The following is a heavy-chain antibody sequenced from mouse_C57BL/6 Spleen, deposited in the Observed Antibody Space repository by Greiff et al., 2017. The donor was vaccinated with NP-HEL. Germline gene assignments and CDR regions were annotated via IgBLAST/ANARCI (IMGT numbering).Heavy chain of an antibody. V-gene: IGHV5-17*01. CDR1: GFTFSDYG. J-gene: IGHJ1*03. Sequence: EVQLVESGGGLVKPGGSLKLSCAASGFTFSDYGMHWVRQAPEKGLEWVAYISSGSSTIYYADTVKGRFTISSDNAKNTLFLQMTSLRSEDTAMYYCARPFTTVLAYYWYFDVWGTGTTVTVSS. CDR2: ISSGSSTI. CDR3: ARPFTTVLAYYWYFDV. D-gene: IGHD1-1*01.